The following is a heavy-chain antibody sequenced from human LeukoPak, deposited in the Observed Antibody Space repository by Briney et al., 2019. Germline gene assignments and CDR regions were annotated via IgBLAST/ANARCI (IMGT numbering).Heavy chain of an antibody. CDR3: ARDKATYYYYYGMDV. CDR1: GFTFSSYS. V-gene: IGHV3-21*01. J-gene: IGHJ6*02. CDR2: ISSSSSCI. Sequence: PGGSLRLSCAASGFTFSSYSMNWVRQAPGKGLEWVSSISSSSSCIYYADSVKGRFTISRDNAKNSLYLQMNSLRAEDTAVYYCARDKATYYYYYGMDVWGQGTTVTVSS.